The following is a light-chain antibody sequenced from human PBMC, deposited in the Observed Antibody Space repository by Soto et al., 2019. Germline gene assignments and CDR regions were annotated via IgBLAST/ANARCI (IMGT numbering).Light chain of an antibody. CDR1: QSISDT. Sequence: EIVMTHSPATLSVSPGGRATLSCRASQSISDTLAWYQQKPGQAPRLLIYSASARATGFPARFSGSGSGTDFTLTISSLQSEDFAVYYCQQYNNWPWTFGQGTKVDIK. CDR3: QQYNNWPWT. CDR2: SAS. V-gene: IGKV3-15*01. J-gene: IGKJ1*01.